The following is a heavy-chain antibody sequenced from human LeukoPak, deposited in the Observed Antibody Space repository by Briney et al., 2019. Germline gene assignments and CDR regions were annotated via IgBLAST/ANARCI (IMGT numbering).Heavy chain of an antibody. CDR1: GFSLTIGYF. CDR2: IFHSGST. CDR3: ARSDILTGYPDYYYYYYMDV. Sequence: SETLSLTCNVSGFSLTIGYFWGWIRQPPGKGLEWIGSIFHSGSTYFNPSLKSRVTMSVDTSKNQFSLKLSSVTAADTAVYYCARSDILTGYPDYYYYYYMDVWGKGTTVTISS. J-gene: IGHJ6*03. V-gene: IGHV4-38-2*02. D-gene: IGHD3-9*01.